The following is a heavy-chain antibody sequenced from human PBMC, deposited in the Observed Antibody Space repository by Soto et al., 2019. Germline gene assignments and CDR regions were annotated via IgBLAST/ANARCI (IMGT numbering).Heavy chain of an antibody. CDR1: GCSISSYY. CDR2: IYYSGST. D-gene: IGHD1-20*01. Sequence: SETLFLTCTVSGCSISSYYWGWIRQPPGKGLEWIGYIYYSGSTNYNPSLKSRVTISVDTSKNQFSLKLSSVTAADTAVYYCARPTYNSGSPFDYWGQGTLVTVS. CDR3: ARPTYNSGSPFDY. V-gene: IGHV4-59*01. J-gene: IGHJ4*02.